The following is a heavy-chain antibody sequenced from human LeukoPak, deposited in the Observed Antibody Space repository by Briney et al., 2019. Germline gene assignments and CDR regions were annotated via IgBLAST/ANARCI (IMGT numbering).Heavy chain of an antibody. V-gene: IGHV4-34*01. CDR2: INHSGST. D-gene: IGHD2-15*01. CDR3: ARGCSGGSCYGRPAFDI. Sequence: SETLSLTCAVYGGSFSGYYWSWIRQPPGKGLEWIGEINHSGSTNYNPSLKSRVTISVDTSKNQFSLKLSSVTAADTAVYYCARGCSGGSCYGRPAFDIWGQGTMVTVSS. CDR1: GGSFSGYY. J-gene: IGHJ3*02.